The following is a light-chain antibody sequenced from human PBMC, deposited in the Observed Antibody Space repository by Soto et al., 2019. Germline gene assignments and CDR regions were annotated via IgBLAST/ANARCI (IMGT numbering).Light chain of an antibody. V-gene: IGLV2-14*01. CDR1: SSDVGGYNS. J-gene: IGLJ3*02. CDR3: SSFTSSSTWV. CDR2: EVT. Sequence: CTGTSSDVGGYNSVSWYQHHPGEAPNLMIYEVTNRPSGVSNRFSGSKSGNTASLTISGLQAEDEADYYCSSFTSSSTWVFGGGTKLTVL.